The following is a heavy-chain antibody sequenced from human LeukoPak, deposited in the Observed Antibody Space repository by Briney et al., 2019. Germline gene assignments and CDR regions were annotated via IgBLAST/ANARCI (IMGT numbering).Heavy chain of an antibody. CDR3: AKDRGYYDSSGYYYGFWDY. CDR1: GFTFSRYG. J-gene: IGHJ4*02. D-gene: IGHD3-22*01. V-gene: IGHV3-33*06. CDR2: IWYDGSNE. Sequence: PGGSLRLSCAASGFTFSRYGMHWVRQAPGKGLEWVAVIWYDGSNEYYADSVKGRFTISRDNSKNTLYLQMNSLRAEDTAVYYCAKDRGYYDSSGYYYGFWDYWGQGTLVTVSS.